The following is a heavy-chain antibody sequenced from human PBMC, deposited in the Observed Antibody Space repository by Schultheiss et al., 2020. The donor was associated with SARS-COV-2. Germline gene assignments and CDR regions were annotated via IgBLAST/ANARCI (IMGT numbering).Heavy chain of an antibody. CDR2: IYYSGST. J-gene: IGHJ4*02. D-gene: IGHD2-2*01. Sequence: SQTLSLTCAVYGGSFSGYYWSWIRQPPGKGLEWIGYIYYSGSTNYNPSLKSRVTMSVDTSKNQFSLKLSSVTAADTAVYYCAREGIPGARGYYFDNWAQGTLVTVSS. CDR3: AREGIPGARGYYFDN. CDR1: GGSFSGYY. V-gene: IGHV4-34*01.